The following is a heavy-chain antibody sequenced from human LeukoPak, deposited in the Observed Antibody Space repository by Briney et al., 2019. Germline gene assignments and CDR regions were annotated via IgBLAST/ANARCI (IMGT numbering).Heavy chain of an antibody. J-gene: IGHJ3*02. CDR3: ARDRMGSYYGSGSLHAFDI. CDR2: IIPIFGTA. CDR1: GGTFSSYA. Sequence: SVTVSCKASGGTFSSYAISWVRQAPGQGLEWMGGIIPIFGTANYAQKFQGRVTITADESTSTAYMELSSLRSEDTAVYYCARDRMGSYYGSGSLHAFDIWGQGTMVTVSS. D-gene: IGHD3-10*01. V-gene: IGHV1-69*13.